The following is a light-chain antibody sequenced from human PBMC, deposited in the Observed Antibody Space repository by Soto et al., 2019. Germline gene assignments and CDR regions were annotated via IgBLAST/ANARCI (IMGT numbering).Light chain of an antibody. CDR2: AAS. J-gene: IGKJ3*01. CDR1: QDISNY. V-gene: IGKV1-33*01. CDR3: QQYDNPL. Sequence: DIQMTQSPSSLSASVGDRVTITCQASQDISNYLNWYQQKPGKAPKLLIYAASNLETGVPSRFSGSGSGTDFTFTISSLQPEEIATYYCQQYDNPLFGPGPKVDIK.